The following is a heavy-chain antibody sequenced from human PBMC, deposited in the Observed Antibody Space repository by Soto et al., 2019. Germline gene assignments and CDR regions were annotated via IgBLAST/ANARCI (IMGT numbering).Heavy chain of an antibody. Sequence: SETLSLTCAVYGGSFSGYYWSWIRQPPGKGLEWIGEIYHSGSTNYNPSLKSRVTISVDTSKNQFSLKLSSVTAADTAVYYCARGKLSDYVWGSYRYHFDYWGQGTVVTVSS. D-gene: IGHD3-16*02. J-gene: IGHJ4*02. CDR1: GGSFSGYY. CDR3: ARGKLSDYVWGSYRYHFDY. V-gene: IGHV4-34*01. CDR2: IYHSGST.